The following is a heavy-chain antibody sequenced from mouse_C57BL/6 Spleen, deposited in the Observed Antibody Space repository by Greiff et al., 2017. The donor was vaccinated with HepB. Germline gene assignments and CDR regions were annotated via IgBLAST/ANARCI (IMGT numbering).Heavy chain of an antibody. CDR1: GFSLTSYG. CDR2: IWSDGST. Sequence: QVQLKQSGPGLVAPSQSLSITCTVSGFSLTSYGVHWVRQPPGKGLEWLVVIWSDGSTTYNSALKSRLSISKDNSKSQVFLKMNSLQTDDTAMYYCARHAGLRRAMDYWGQGTSVTVSS. V-gene: IGHV2-6-1*01. D-gene: IGHD2-2*01. J-gene: IGHJ4*01. CDR3: ARHAGLRRAMDY.